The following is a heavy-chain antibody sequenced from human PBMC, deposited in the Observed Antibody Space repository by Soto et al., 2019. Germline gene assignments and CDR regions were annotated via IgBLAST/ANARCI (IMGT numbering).Heavy chain of an antibody. CDR3: ARLRRDIVVVAALYLDH. CDR1: GGSVSSGSYH. V-gene: IGHV4-61*01. D-gene: IGHD2-2*01. Sequence: KPSETLSLTCTVSGGSVSSGSYHWSWIRQPPGKGLEWIGYIYYSGSTNYNPSLKSRVTISVDTSKNQFSLKLSSVTAADTAVYYCARLRRDIVVVAALYLDHWGQGTLVTVSS. CDR2: IYYSGST. J-gene: IGHJ4*02.